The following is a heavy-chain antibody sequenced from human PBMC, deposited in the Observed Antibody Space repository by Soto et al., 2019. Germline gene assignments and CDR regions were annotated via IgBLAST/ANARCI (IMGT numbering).Heavy chain of an antibody. V-gene: IGHV4-39*01. CDR1: GGSISSSSYY. Sequence: SETLSLTCTVSGGSISSSSYYWGWIRQPPGKGLEWIGSIYYSGSTYYNPSLKSRVTISVDTSKNQVSLQLNSVTPDDTAVYYCARLIGNSWLDSWGQGTLVTVSS. CDR3: ARLIGNSWLDS. J-gene: IGHJ5*01. CDR2: IYYSGST.